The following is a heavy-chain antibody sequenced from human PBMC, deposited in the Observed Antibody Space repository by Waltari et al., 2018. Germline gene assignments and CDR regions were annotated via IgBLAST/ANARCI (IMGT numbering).Heavy chain of an antibody. V-gene: IGHV1-69*12. D-gene: IGHD2-8*01. CDR2: IIPLFGTA. Sequence: QVQLVQSGAEVKKPGSSVKVSCKASGGPFSSYAISWVRQAPGQGLEWMGGIIPLFGTANYAQKFQGRVTITADESTSTAYMELSSLRSEDTAVYYCARAGYCTNGVCPLGYWGQGTLVTVSS. CDR1: GGPFSSYA. CDR3: ARAGYCTNGVCPLGY. J-gene: IGHJ4*02.